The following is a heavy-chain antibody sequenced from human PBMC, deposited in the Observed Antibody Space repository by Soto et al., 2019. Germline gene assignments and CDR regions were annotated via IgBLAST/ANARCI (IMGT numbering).Heavy chain of an antibody. D-gene: IGHD2-21*01. Sequence: QVQLQESGPGLVKPSQTLSLTCTVSGGSISSGGYYWSWIRQHPGKGLEWIGYIYYSGSTYYNPSRKSRVTISVDTSKNQFSLKLSSVTAADTAVYYCAASCVGCGGFNYDGMDVWGQGTTVTVSS. V-gene: IGHV4-31*03. CDR3: AASCVGCGGFNYDGMDV. J-gene: IGHJ6*02. CDR2: IYYSGST. CDR1: GGSISSGGYY.